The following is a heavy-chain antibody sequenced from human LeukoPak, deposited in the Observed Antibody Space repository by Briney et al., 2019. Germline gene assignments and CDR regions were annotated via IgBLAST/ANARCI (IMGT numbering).Heavy chain of an antibody. CDR1: GGSIRSY. CDR2: IYGSGST. Sequence: SETLSLTCTVSGGSIRSYWSWIRQPPGKGLEWVGRIYGSGSTDYNPSLKRRVTMSIDTSTNQFSLNLISVTAADTAVYYCARDSGTTGEVKFDPWGQGTLVTVSS. J-gene: IGHJ5*02. CDR3: ARDSGTTGEVKFDP. D-gene: IGHD3-10*01. V-gene: IGHV4-4*07.